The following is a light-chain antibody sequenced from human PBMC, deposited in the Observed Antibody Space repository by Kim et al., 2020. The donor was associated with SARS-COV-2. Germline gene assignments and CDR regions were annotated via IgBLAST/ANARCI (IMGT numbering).Light chain of an antibody. CDR1: GIGSKS. V-gene: IGLV3-21*04. J-gene: IGLJ2*01. Sequence: PGKTARITCGGNGIGSKSVHWYQQEPGQAPVLVIYYDSDRPSGIPERFSGSNSGNTATLTISRVEAGDEADYYCQVWDSSSDHRVVFGGGTQLTVL. CDR3: QVWDSSSDHRVV. CDR2: YDS.